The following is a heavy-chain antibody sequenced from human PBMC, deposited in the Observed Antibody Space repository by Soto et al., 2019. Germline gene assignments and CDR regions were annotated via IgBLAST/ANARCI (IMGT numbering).Heavy chain of an antibody. D-gene: IGHD3-10*01. CDR3: ACLAWFGDPVPPFDC. Sequence: GSLGLPCAASGFTFSTYAMAWVRQVPGKGLEWVSGVSGTGGRTNHADSVKGRFTVSRDNSKNTLYLQMNSLRAEDTAIYYCACLAWFGDPVPPFDCWGQGTVVTVSS. CDR2: VSGTGGRT. V-gene: IGHV3-23*01. CDR1: GFTFSTYA. J-gene: IGHJ4*02.